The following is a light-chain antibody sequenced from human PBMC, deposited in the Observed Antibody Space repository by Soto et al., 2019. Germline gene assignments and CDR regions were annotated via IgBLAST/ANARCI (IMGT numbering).Light chain of an antibody. CDR2: EVI. J-gene: IGLJ2*01. V-gene: IGLV2-8*01. Sequence: QSALTQPPSASGSPGQSVTISCTGTYSDVGASNYVLWYQQHPAKAPKLVIYEVIQRPSGVPDRFSGSRSENTASLTVSRLQAEDEADYYCSSNVVGTNLKIFGGGTKVTVL. CDR1: YSDVGASNY. CDR3: SSNVVGTNLKI.